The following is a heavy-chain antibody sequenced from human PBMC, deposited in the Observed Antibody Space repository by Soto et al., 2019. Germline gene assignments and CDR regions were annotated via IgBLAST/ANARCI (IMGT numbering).Heavy chain of an antibody. J-gene: IGHJ6*02. D-gene: IGHD3-16*02. V-gene: IGHV1-69*12. CDR1: GGTFSSYD. Sequence: QVQLVQSGAEVKKPGSSVTVSCKASGGTFSSYDISWVRQAPGQGLEWMGGIIPIFGTANYAQKFQGRVTITADESTSTAYMELSSLRSEDTAVYYCARDYRHPDDYYYYYGMDVWGQGTTVTVSS. CDR2: IIPIFGTA. CDR3: ARDYRHPDDYYYYYGMDV.